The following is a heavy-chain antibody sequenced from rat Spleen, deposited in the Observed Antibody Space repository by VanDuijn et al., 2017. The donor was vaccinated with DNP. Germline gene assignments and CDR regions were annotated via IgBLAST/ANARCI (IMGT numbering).Heavy chain of an antibody. D-gene: IGHD1-2*01. J-gene: IGHJ3*01. CDR1: GFTFNNNW. Sequence: EVQLVESGGGLVQPGRSMKVSCVASGFTFNNNWMTWIRQAPGSGLEWIASITNTGGGTYYLDSVKGRFTISRDNGKRTLYLQMDSLRSEDTATYYCARSDSYGFPYWGQGTLVTVSS. CDR2: ITNTGGGT. CDR3: ARSDSYGFPY. V-gene: IGHV5-31*01.